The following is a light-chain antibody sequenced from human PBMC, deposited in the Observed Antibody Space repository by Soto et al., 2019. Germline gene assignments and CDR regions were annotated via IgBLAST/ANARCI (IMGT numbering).Light chain of an antibody. CDR1: SSDVGGYNY. CDR3: SSYTSSSTLV. CDR2: EVS. V-gene: IGLV2-14*01. Sequence: QSALTQPASVSGSPGQSITISCTGTSSDVGGYNYVSWYQQHPGKAPKLMIYEVSNRPSGVSNRFSGSKSGNTASLTISGLQAEYEADYYCSSYTSSSTLVFGTGTKVTGL. J-gene: IGLJ1*01.